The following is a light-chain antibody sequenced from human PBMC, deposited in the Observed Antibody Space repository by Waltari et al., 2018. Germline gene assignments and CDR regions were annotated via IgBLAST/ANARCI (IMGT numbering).Light chain of an antibody. J-gene: IGKJ1*01. CDR1: QDIRID. V-gene: IGKV1-6*01. Sequence: AIQLTQSPSSLSASVGDRVTITCRARQDIRIDVGWYQQKPGKAPKLLIYGASSLHSGVPSRFSGSGSGTDFTLTITSLQPEDFATYFCLQDFNYPRTFGLGTRVEFK. CDR2: GAS. CDR3: LQDFNYPRT.